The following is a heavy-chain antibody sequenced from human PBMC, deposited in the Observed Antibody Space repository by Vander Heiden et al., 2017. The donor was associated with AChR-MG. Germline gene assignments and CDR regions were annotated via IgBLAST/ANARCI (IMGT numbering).Heavy chain of an antibody. D-gene: IGHD6-13*01. J-gene: IGHJ5*02. Sequence: QVQLQESGPGLVKPSQTLSLTCTVSGGSISSGGSYWGWIRQHPGKGLEWIGYIYYSGSTYYNPSLKSRVTISVDTSKNQFSLKLSSVTAADTAVYYCAREVRLAAAGKSPARAGFDPWGQGTLVTVSS. CDR3: AREVRLAAAGKSPARAGFDP. CDR2: IYYSGST. CDR1: GGSISSGGSY. V-gene: IGHV4-31*03.